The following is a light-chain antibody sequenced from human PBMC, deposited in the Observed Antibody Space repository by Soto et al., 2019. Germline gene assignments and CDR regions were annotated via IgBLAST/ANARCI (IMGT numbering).Light chain of an antibody. CDR3: LQHHSYPFA. J-gene: IGKJ3*01. Sequence: DIQMTQSPSSLSASVGDRVTITCRASQGIRSDLGWYRQEPGKAPQRLIFTESRLHSGVPSRFSDSGSGTDFTLTIDNLQPEDFATYYCLQHHSYPFAFGPGTKVYIK. V-gene: IGKV1-17*02. CDR1: QGIRSD. CDR2: TES.